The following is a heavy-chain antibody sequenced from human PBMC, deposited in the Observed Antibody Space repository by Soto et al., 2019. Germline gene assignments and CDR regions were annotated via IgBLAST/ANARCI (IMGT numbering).Heavy chain of an antibody. CDR3: ARSSGGNFGIIIEGTNWFDP. Sequence: ASVKVSCKAPRDTFTSYYINWVRQAPGQGLEGMGVINPHGGSTAYAQKFKGRVTLTRDTSASTVYMEVSSLTSEDTAMYYCARSSGGNFGIIIEGTNWFDPWGQGTLVTV. CDR2: INPHGGST. CDR1: RDTFTSYY. J-gene: IGHJ5*02. V-gene: IGHV1-46*01. D-gene: IGHD1-26*01.